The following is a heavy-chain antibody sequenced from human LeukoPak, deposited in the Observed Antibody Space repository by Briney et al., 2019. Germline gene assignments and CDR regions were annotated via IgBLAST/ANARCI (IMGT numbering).Heavy chain of an antibody. CDR3: ARVAVAAIGYYYYYYIDV. CDR1: GYTFTSYN. V-gene: IGHV1-8*02. CDR2: MNPNRGST. Sequence: ASVKVSCKASGYTFTSYNINWVRQATGQGLEWMGWMNPNRGSTGYAQKSQDRVTMTRNTSINTAYLELSSLRSEDTAVYYCARVAVAAIGYYYYYYIDVWGKGTTVTVSS. J-gene: IGHJ6*03. D-gene: IGHD2-15*01.